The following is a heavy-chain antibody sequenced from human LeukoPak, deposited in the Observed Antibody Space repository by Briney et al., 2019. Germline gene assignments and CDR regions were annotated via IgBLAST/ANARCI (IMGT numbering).Heavy chain of an antibody. CDR3: ARDGTPAFYYYMDV. V-gene: IGHV1-46*01. J-gene: IGHJ6*03. CDR1: GYTFTSYG. CDR2: INPSGGST. Sequence: GASVKVSCKASGYTFTSYGISWVRQAPGQGLEWMGIINPSGGSTSYAQKFQGRVTMTRDTSTSTVYMELSSLRSEDTAVYFCARDGTPAFYYYMDVWGKGTTVTISS.